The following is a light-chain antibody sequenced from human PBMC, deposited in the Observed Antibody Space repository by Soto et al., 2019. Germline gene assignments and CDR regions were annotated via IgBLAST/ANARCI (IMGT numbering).Light chain of an antibody. Sequence: QSVLTQPPSVSAAPGQKVTISCSGSSSNIGNNYVSWYQQLPGTAPKLLIYENNKRPSGIPDRFSGSKSGTSATLGITGLQTGDEADYYCGTWDSSLSADWVFGGGTQLT. V-gene: IGLV1-51*02. CDR3: GTWDSSLSADWV. CDR2: ENN. J-gene: IGLJ3*02. CDR1: SSNIGNNY.